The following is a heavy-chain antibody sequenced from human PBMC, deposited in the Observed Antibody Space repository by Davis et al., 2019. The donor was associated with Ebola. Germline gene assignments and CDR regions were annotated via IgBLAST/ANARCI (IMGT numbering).Heavy chain of an antibody. CDR3: ARDAFSLSRYDTEDH. J-gene: IGHJ4*02. D-gene: IGHD3-9*01. V-gene: IGHV3-48*04. CDR1: GVTFRNYV. Sequence: GGSLRLSCAVSGVTFRNYVMNWVRQAPGKGLEWVSYISGSATSTFYADSVKGRFTISRDNARDSLYLQMDSLRFEDTAIYYCARDAFSLSRYDTEDHWGQGTLVTVSS. CDR2: ISGSATST.